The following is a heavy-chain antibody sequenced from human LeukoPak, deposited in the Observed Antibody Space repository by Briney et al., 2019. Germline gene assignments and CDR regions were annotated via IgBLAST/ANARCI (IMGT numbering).Heavy chain of an antibody. CDR2: IIPIFGTA. CDR1: GGTFSSYA. D-gene: IGHD2-15*01. CDR3: ATDLPLGVVAATPRTGY. Sequence: ASVKVSCKASGGTFSSYAISWVRQAPGQGLEWMGGIIPIFGTANYAQKFQGRVTITADKSTSTAYMELSSLRSEDTAVYYCATDLPLGVVAATPRTGYWGQGTLVTVSS. J-gene: IGHJ4*02. V-gene: IGHV1-69*06.